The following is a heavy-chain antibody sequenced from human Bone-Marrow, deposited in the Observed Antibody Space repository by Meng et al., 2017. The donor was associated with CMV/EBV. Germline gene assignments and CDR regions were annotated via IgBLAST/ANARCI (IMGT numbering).Heavy chain of an antibody. J-gene: IGHJ5*02. Sequence: GGSLRLSCAASGFTFSSYSMNWVRQAPGKGLEWVANIKQEGSEKYYVDSVKDRFTISRDNAKNSLYLQMNSLRAEDTAVYYCARMLCITVRGPAVGSCDKNRAAFRQNWFDPWGQGTLVTVSS. CDR3: ARMLCITVRGPAVGSCDKNRAAFRQNWFDP. CDR1: GFTFSSYS. D-gene: IGHD2-15*01. V-gene: IGHV3-7*01. CDR2: IKQEGSEK.